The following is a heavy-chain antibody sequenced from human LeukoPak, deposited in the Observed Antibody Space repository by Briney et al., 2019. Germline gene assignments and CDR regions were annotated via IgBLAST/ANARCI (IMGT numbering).Heavy chain of an antibody. D-gene: IGHD3-3*01. CDR1: GGSISSGGYY. Sequence: SETLSLTCTVSGGSISSGGYYWSWIRQHPGKGLEWIGYIYYSGSTHYNPSLKSRVTISVDTSKNQFSLKLSSVTAADTAVYYCARTITIFGTSFDPWGQGTLVTVSS. J-gene: IGHJ5*02. V-gene: IGHV4-31*03. CDR2: IYYSGST. CDR3: ARTITIFGTSFDP.